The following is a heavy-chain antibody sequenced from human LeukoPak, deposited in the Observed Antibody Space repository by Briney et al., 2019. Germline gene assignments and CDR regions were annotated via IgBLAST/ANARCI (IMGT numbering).Heavy chain of an antibody. Sequence: SETLSLTCTVSGDSITSSGYFWSWIRQPAGKGLEWIGRIYTSGSTNYNPSLKSRVTMSVDTSKNHLSLKLSSVTAADTAVYYCAREGDYSHSFDYWGQGTLVTVSS. J-gene: IGHJ4*02. CDR2: IYTSGST. D-gene: IGHD4-11*01. V-gene: IGHV4-61*02. CDR3: AREGDYSHSFDY. CDR1: GDSITSSGYF.